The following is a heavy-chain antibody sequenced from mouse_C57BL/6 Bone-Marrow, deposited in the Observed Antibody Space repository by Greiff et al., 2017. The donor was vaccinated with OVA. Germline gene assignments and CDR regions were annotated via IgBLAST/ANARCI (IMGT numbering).Heavy chain of an antibody. Sequence: QVQLQQPGAELVRPGSSVKLSCKASGYTFTSYWMHWVKQRPIQGLEWIGNIDPSDSETHYNQKFKDKATLTVDQSSSTAYLQLSSLTSEDSAVYYCARSGGYYAWFAYWGQGTLVTVSA. CDR2: IDPSDSET. D-gene: IGHD1-1*02. V-gene: IGHV1-52*01. CDR3: ARSGGYYAWFAY. J-gene: IGHJ3*01. CDR1: GYTFTSYW.